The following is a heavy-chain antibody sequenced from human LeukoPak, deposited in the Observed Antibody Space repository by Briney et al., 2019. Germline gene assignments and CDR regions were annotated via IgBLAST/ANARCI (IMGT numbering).Heavy chain of an antibody. CDR3: ARGLVDYDSSGHDAFDI. J-gene: IGHJ3*02. V-gene: IGHV1-46*01. Sequence: ASVKVSCKASGYTFTSYYIHWVRQAPGQGLEWMGLINPSGGSTNYAQKFQGRVTMTRDTSTSTVYMELSSLRSEDTAVYYCARGLVDYDSSGHDAFDIWGQGTMVTVSS. CDR2: INPSGGST. CDR1: GYTFTSYY. D-gene: IGHD3-22*01.